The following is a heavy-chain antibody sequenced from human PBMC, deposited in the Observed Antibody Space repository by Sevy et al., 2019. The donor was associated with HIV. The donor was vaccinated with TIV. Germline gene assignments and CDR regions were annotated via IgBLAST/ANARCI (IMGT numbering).Heavy chain of an antibody. CDR3: ASPLHYYDSPSAY. V-gene: IGHV3-21*01. CDR1: GFTFSYYN. CDR2: ISSGSSYV. Sequence: GGSLRLSCAASGFTFSYYNMNWVRQAPGKGLEWVSSISSGSSYVYHADSVKGRFTISRDNAKNSLFLQMNSLRTEYTAVYYCASPLHYYDSPSAYWGQGTQVTVSS. D-gene: IGHD3-22*01. J-gene: IGHJ4*02.